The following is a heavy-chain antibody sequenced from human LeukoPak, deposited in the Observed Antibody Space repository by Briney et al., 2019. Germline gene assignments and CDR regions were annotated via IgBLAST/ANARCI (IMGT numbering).Heavy chain of an antibody. CDR1: GGTFSSYA. CDR2: MNPNSGNT. J-gene: IGHJ5*02. V-gene: IGHV1-8*02. Sequence: ASVKVSCKASGGTFSSYAISWVRQATGQGLEWMGWMNPNSGNTGYAQKFQGRVTMTRNTSISTAYMELSSLRSEDTAVYYCARGYCSSTSCSNTGWFDPWGQGTLVTVSS. D-gene: IGHD2-2*01. CDR3: ARGYCSSTSCSNTGWFDP.